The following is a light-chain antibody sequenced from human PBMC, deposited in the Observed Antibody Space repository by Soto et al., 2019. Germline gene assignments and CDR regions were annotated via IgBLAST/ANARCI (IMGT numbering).Light chain of an antibody. Sequence: IQLTQSPSSLSASVGDRVNITCRASQDISTYLAWYQQHPGRAPKLLVFLASTLESGVPSRFSGSGSGTEFTLTISSLQPDDFATYYCQQHDSDPPWTFGRGTRVEIK. CDR2: LAS. CDR3: QQHDSDPPWT. V-gene: IGKV1-9*01. CDR1: QDISTY. J-gene: IGKJ1*01.